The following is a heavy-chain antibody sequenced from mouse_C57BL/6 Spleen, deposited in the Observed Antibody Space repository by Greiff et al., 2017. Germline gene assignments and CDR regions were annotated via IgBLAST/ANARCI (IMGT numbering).Heavy chain of an antibody. V-gene: IGHV1-52*01. CDR1: GYNFTSYW. Sequence: VQLQQPGAELVRPGSSVKLSCKASGYNFTSYWMHWVKQRPIQGLEWIGNIDPSDRETHYNQKCKDKATLTVDKSSSTAYMQLSSLTSDDSAVYYCAIPNEERAMDDWGQGTSVTVSS. CDR2: IDPSDRET. J-gene: IGHJ4*01. CDR3: AIPNEERAMDD.